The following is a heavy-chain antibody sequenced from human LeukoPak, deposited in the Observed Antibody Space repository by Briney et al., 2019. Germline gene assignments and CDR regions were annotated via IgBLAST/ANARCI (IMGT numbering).Heavy chain of an antibody. CDR1: GGSISSYY. D-gene: IGHD5-12*01. CDR2: IYYSGST. J-gene: IGHJ3*02. Sequence: SETLSLTCTVSGGSISSYYWSWIRQPPGKGLEWIGYIYYSGSTNYNPSLKSRVTISVDTSKNQFSLKLSSVTAADTAVYYCARDPGRGLVALNAFDIWGQGTMVTVSS. CDR3: ARDPGRGLVALNAFDI. V-gene: IGHV4-59*01.